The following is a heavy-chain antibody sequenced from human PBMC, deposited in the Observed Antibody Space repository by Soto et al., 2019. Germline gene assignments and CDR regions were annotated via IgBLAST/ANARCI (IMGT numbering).Heavy chain of an antibody. Sequence: GGSLRLSCAASGFTFSSYAMSWVRQAPGKGLEWVSAISGSGGSTYYADSVKGRFTISRDNSKNTLYLQMNSLRAEDTAVYYCAKARYYDSTGYLYYFDYWGQGTLVTVSS. D-gene: IGHD3-22*01. CDR2: ISGSGGST. CDR1: GFTFSSYA. V-gene: IGHV3-23*01. CDR3: AKARYYDSTGYLYYFDY. J-gene: IGHJ4*02.